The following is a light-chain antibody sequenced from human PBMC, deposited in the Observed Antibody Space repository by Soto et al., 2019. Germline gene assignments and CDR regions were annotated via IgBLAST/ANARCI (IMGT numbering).Light chain of an antibody. CDR2: GAS. CDR1: QSVSSSY. CDR3: QQYNNWPPQIT. V-gene: IGKV3-15*01. J-gene: IGKJ5*01. Sequence: EIVISLSPATLSVASVKGSTLSYSPPQSVSSSYLAWYQRKPGQAPRLLIYGASTRATGLPARFSGSGSGTEFTLTISRLQSEDFAVYYCQQYNNWPPQITFGQGTQLEIK.